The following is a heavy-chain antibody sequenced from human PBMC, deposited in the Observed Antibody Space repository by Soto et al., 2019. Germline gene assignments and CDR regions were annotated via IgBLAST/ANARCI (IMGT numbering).Heavy chain of an antibody. CDR1: GFNFIRKY. CDR3: ARCLYDSGGFYFDF. D-gene: IGHD3-10*01. Sequence: EVQLVESGGGLIQPGGSLRLSCAASGFNFIRKYMIWVRQAPGKGLEWVSILYSGGTTYYADPLKGRFNISRDTSENTLYLQMTSLRAVDTCVYYCARCLYDSGGFYFDFWGQGTLVTVSS. J-gene: IGHJ4*02. CDR2: LYSGGTT. V-gene: IGHV3-53*01.